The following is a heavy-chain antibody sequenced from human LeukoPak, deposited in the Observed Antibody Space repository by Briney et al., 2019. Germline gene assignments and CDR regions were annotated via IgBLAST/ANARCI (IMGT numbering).Heavy chain of an antibody. Sequence: GVSLRLSYAASGFTFRSYAMSWVRQAPGKGLEWVSAISGSGGSTYYGDSVRGRFTISRDNSKNTLYLQMNSLRAEDTAVYYCAKDEAPGYSYGPHYYYYYGMDVWGQGTTVTVSS. CDR2: ISGSGGST. V-gene: IGHV3-23*01. CDR3: AKDEAPGYSYGPHYYYYYGMDV. CDR1: GFTFRSYA. J-gene: IGHJ6*02. D-gene: IGHD5-18*01.